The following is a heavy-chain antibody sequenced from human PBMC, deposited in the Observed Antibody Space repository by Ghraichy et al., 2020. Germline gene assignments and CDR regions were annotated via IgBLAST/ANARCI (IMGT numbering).Heavy chain of an antibody. CDR3: ARDSDSSGWTNWFDP. V-gene: IGHV3-53*01. D-gene: IGHD6-19*01. CDR2: IYSGGST. CDR1: GFTVSSNY. Sequence: LSLTCAASGFTVSSNYMSWVRQAPGKGLEWVSVIYSGGSTYYADSVKGRFTISRDSSKNTLYLQMNSLRAEDTAVYYCARDSDSSGWTNWFDPWGQGTLVTVSS. J-gene: IGHJ5*02.